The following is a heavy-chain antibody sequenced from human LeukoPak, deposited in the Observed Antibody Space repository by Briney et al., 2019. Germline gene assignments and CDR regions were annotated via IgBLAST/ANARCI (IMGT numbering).Heavy chain of an antibody. CDR1: GFTFSGYY. Sequence: GGSLRLSCAASGFTFSGYYMFWVRQVPGKGLMWVSHINGVGTETTYADTVKGRFTISRDNAKNSLYLQMNSLRAEDTAVYYCARAGDPGVAAAGYFDYWGQGTLVTVSS. D-gene: IGHD6-13*01. CDR2: INGVGTET. V-gene: IGHV3-74*01. J-gene: IGHJ4*02. CDR3: ARAGDPGVAAAGYFDY.